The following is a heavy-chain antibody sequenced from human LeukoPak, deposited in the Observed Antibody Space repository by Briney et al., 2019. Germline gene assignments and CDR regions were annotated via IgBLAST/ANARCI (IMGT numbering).Heavy chain of an antibody. CDR1: GFTFSSYA. J-gene: IGHJ4*02. D-gene: IGHD6-19*01. Sequence: GGSLRLSCAASGFTFSSYAMSWVRQAPGKGLEWVSAISGSGGSTYYADSVKGRFTISGDNSKNTLCLQMNSLRAEDTAVYCCAKVRYSSGWFRPFDYWGQGTLVTVSS. CDR3: AKVRYSSGWFRPFDY. V-gene: IGHV3-23*01. CDR2: ISGSGGST.